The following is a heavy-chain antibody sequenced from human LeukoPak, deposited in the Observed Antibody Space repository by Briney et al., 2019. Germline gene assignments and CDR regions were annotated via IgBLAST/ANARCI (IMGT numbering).Heavy chain of an antibody. CDR3: AREGGVVTTILFDY. D-gene: IGHD2-21*02. Sequence: GGSLRLSCAASGFTFRSHWMHWVRHAPGKGLMWVSRINNDGSSTTYADSVKGRFTISRDNAKNTLYLQMNSLRAEDTAVYYCAREGGVVTTILFDYWGQRTLVTVSS. V-gene: IGHV3-74*01. CDR2: INNDGSST. CDR1: GFTFRSHW. J-gene: IGHJ4*02.